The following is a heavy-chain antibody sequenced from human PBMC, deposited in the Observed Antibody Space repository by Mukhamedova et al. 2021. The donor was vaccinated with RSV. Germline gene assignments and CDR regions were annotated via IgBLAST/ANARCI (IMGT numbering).Heavy chain of an antibody. CDR3: ARDPGYSGGWGNTYYFDY. D-gene: IGHD5-12*01. Sequence: ALEWLARIDSDDDKFYTTSLKSRLSISKDTSKNQVVLTMTDVDPLDTATYFCARDPGYSGGWGNTYYFDYWGQGTRVPVSS. J-gene: IGHJ4*02. CDR2: IDSDDDK. V-gene: IGHV2-70*04.